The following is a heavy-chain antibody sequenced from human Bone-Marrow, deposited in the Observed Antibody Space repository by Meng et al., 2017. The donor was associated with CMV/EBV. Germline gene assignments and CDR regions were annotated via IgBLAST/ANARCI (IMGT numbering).Heavy chain of an antibody. V-gene: IGHV1-18*01. J-gene: IGHJ4*02. CDR3: ARVHYYDFSSYFAY. D-gene: IGHD3/OR15-3a*01. Sequence: ASVKVSCKASGYTFTSYGISWVRQAPGQGLEWMGWISAYNGNTNYAQKLQGRVTMTTDTSTSTAYLELRSLRSDETAVYFCARVHYYDFSSYFAYWGQGPLVTVYS. CDR2: ISAYNGNT. CDR1: GYTFTSYG.